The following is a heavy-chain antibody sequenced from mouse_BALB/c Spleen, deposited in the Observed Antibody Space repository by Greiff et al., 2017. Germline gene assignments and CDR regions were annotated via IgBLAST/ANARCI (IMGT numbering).Heavy chain of an antibody. J-gene: IGHJ3*01. CDR3: ARVRVAY. CDR2: IDPANGNT. V-gene: IGHV14-3*02. D-gene: IGHD1-1*01. CDR1: GFNIKDTY. Sequence: EVQVVESGAELVKPGASVKLSCTASGFNIKDTYMHWVKQRPEQGLEWIGRIDPANGNTKYDPKFQGKATITADTSSNTAYLQLSSLTSEDTAVYYCARVRVAYWGQGTLVTVSA.